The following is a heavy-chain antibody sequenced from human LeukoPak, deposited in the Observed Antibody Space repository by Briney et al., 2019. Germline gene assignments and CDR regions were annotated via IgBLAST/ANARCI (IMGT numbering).Heavy chain of an antibody. V-gene: IGHV3-23*01. CDR3: AKGAVESLYYYFYMEV. CDR1: GLIFSNFA. D-gene: IGHD4-23*01. J-gene: IGHJ6*03. CDR2: ISGSGGTT. Sequence: GGSLRLSCAASGLIFSNFAMSWVRQAPGKGPQWVSSISGSGGTTYIADSVKGRFTISRDNSKNTLFLEMSGLRVEDTALYYCAKGAVESLYYYFYMEVWGTGTTVTVSS.